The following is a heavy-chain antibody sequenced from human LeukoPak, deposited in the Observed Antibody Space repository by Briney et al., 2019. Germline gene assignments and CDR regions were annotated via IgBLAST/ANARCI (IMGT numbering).Heavy chain of an antibody. J-gene: IGHJ4*02. CDR1: GDSVSSNSAA. D-gene: IGHD3-22*01. Sequence: SQTLSLTCAISGDSVSSNSAAWNWIRQSPSRGLEWLGRTYYRSKWYNDYAVSVKSRITINPDTSKNQFSLQLNSVTPDDTAVYYCARGGEKVSSSGYYLAYWGQGTLVTVSS. CDR2: TYYRSKWYN. CDR3: ARGGEKVSSSGYYLAY. V-gene: IGHV6-1*01.